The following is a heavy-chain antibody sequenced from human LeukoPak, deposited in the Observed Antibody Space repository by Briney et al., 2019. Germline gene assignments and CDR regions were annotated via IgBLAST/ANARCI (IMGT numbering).Heavy chain of an antibody. Sequence: SVKVSCKASGGTFSSYAIIWVRQAPGQGLEWMGGIIPIFGTANYAQKFQGRATITTDESTSTAYMELSSLRSEDTAVYYCARGLIHLWPYYYYMDVWGKGTTVTVSS. CDR1: GGTFSSYA. CDR2: IIPIFGTA. V-gene: IGHV1-69*05. D-gene: IGHD5-18*01. J-gene: IGHJ6*03. CDR3: ARGLIHLWPYYYYMDV.